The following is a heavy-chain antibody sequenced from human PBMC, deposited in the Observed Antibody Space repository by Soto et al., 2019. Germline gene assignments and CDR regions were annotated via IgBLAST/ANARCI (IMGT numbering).Heavy chain of an antibody. V-gene: IGHV3-23*01. CDR2: ISGSGGST. CDR1: GFTFSSYA. D-gene: IGHD3-22*01. Sequence: GGSLRLSCAASGFTFSSYAMSWVRQAPGKGLEWVSAISGSGGSTYYADSVKGRFTISRDNSKNTLYLQMNSLRAEDTAMYYCARIKHGGYDYFEYWGLGTLVTVSS. J-gene: IGHJ4*02. CDR3: ARIKHGGYDYFEY.